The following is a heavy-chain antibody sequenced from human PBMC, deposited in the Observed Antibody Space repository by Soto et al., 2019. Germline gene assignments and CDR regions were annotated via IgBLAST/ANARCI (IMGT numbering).Heavy chain of an antibody. V-gene: IGHV1-58*01. J-gene: IGHJ6*02. D-gene: IGHD4-4*01. CDR2: IDVGSANA. CDR3: ASNPNYYYGMDV. Sequence: ASVKVSCKTSGFTFSSSAVHWVRQARGHRLQWIGWIDVGSANANYAQMLQERVTISRDMSTSTAYMELSSLRSEDTAVYYCASNPNYYYGMDVWGQGTTVTVSS. CDR1: GFTFSSSA.